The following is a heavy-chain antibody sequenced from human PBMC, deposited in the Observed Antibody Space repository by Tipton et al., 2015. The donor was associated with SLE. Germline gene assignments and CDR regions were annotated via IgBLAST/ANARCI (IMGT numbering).Heavy chain of an antibody. CDR3: LKEWSASDV. D-gene: IGHD2-15*01. Sequence: SLRLSCAASGFTIRDYWMHWVRQAPGKGLLWVADISPDGTIGRYADFVKGRFTISRDNAENTLSLQMNSLRAEDTAVYFCLKEWSASDVWGRGTMITVSS. J-gene: IGHJ3*01. CDR2: ISPDGTIG. V-gene: IGHV3-74*01. CDR1: GFTIRDYW.